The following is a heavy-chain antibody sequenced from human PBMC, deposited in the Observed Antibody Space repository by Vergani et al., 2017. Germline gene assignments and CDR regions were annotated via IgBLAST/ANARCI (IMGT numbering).Heavy chain of an antibody. CDR1: GDSINSDTYH. CDR2: ILTGGNT. D-gene: IGHD3-10*01. Sequence: QVQLQESGPGLVKPSQTLSLTCSVSGDSINSDTYHWSWIRQPAGKGLEWVGGILTGGNTNYNPSLKSRVFMSTDTSKNQFYLKLTSVTAADTAVYYCARHDDLGGWFDPWSPGGLVT. CDR3: ARHDDLGGWFDP. J-gene: IGHJ5*01. V-gene: IGHV4-61*02.